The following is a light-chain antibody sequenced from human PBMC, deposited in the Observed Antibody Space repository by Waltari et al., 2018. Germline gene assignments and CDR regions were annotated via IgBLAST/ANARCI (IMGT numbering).Light chain of an antibody. CDR1: QSGRRY. Sequence: DIKMTQSPSSLSASVGHTVTITCRSSQSGRRYLNWYQQRPGEAPNLLIFTTSDLQGGVPSRFSGSGSGTEFILTINSLQHEDFATYGCQQADGIPFTFGHGTKVEVK. J-gene: IGKJ2*01. CDR2: TTS. V-gene: IGKV1-39*01. CDR3: QQADGIPFT.